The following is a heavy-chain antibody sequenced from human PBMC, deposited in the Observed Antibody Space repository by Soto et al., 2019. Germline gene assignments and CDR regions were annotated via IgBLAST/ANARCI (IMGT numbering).Heavy chain of an antibody. D-gene: IGHD2-15*01. CDR1: GGSISSYY. J-gene: IGHJ6*02. V-gene: IGHV4-59*01. Sequence: SETLSLTCTVAGGSISSYYWSWIRQPPGKGLEWIGYIYYSGSTNYNPSLKSRVTISVDTSKNQFSLKLSSVTAADTAVYYCARERCSGGSCEYYYGMDVWGQGTTVTVSS. CDR3: ARERCSGGSCEYYYGMDV. CDR2: IYYSGST.